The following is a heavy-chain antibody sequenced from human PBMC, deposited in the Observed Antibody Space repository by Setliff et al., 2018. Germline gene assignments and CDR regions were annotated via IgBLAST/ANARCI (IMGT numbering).Heavy chain of an antibody. V-gene: IGHV1-2*02. CDR1: GYTFTDYY. Sequence: ASVKVSCKTSGYTFTDYYIHWVRQAPGEGLEWMGWLNPKNNDTSYAQKFLGRATMTRDTSISAAYMELITLRSDDTALYYCARDPLPKHYDVVTGYYSAPNYYYMDVWGKGTTVTV. D-gene: IGHD3-9*01. CDR2: LNPKNNDT. CDR3: ARDPLPKHYDVVTGYYSAPNYYYMDV. J-gene: IGHJ6*03.